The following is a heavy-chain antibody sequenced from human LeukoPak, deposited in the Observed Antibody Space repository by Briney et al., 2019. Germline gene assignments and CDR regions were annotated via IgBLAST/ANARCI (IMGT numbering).Heavy chain of an antibody. D-gene: IGHD6-19*01. CDR1: GCSISSYY. V-gene: IGHV4-4*07. CDR2: IYTSGST. Sequence: SETLSLTCTVSGCSISSYYLSWIRQPAGKGLEWIARIYTSGSTNYNPSLKSRVTMSVETSKNQFSLKLSSVTAADTAVYYCARDSSGWTASWFDPWGQGTLVTVSS. CDR3: ARDSSGWTASWFDP. J-gene: IGHJ5*02.